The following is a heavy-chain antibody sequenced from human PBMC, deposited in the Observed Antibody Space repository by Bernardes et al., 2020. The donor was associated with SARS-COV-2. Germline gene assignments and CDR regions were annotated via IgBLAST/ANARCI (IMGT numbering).Heavy chain of an antibody. Sequence: PMSFTSAVTDDAISSGSFYWSCILQPAGKGLEWVGRISASGSTNYNPSLKSRVTMSVDTSKNQFSLKLTSVTAADTAVYYCARDGRISVPGTDYFDFWGQGSLVTVSS. V-gene: IGHV4-61*02. CDR2: ISASGST. D-gene: IGHD6-19*01. CDR3: ARDGRISVPGTDYFDF. CDR1: DDAISSGSFY. J-gene: IGHJ4*02.